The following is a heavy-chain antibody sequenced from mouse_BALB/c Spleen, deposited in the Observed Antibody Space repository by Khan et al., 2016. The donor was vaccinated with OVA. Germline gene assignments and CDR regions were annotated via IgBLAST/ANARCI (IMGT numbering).Heavy chain of an antibody. D-gene: IGHD4-1*02. J-gene: IGHJ2*01. V-gene: IGHV7-3*02. CDR2: IATTDDGYRT. Sequence: EVELLESGGGLVKPGGSLRLSCATSGFNFTDYYMTWVRQTPGEALEWLGFIATTDDGYRTDYNASVKGRLTVSRDSSPTILYLQMTTLRAEDSATYYCAREQVGSYFDYWGQGTTLTVSS. CDR3: AREQVGSYFDY. CDR1: GFNFTDYY.